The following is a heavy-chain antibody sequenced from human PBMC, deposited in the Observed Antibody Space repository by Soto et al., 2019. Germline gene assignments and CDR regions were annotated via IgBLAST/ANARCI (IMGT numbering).Heavy chain of an antibody. Sequence: GGSLRLSCAASGFTFSSYSMNWVSQAPGKGLEWVSYISSSSSTIYYGDSVKGRFTISRDNAKNSLYLQMNSLRAEDTAVYYCARGGITIFGVAYFDYWGQGTLVTVSS. V-gene: IGHV3-48*04. D-gene: IGHD3-3*01. CDR1: GFTFSSYS. CDR3: ARGGITIFGVAYFDY. CDR2: ISSSSSTI. J-gene: IGHJ4*02.